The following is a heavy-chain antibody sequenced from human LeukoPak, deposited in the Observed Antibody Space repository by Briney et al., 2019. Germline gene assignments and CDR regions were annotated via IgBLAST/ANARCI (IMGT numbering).Heavy chain of an antibody. J-gene: IGHJ4*02. CDR2: IYSSGST. CDR1: GGSISNYY. CDR3: ARWGSIAAARFDY. Sequence: SETLSPTCTVSGGSISNYYWSWIRQPPGKGLEWIGYIYSSGSTNFNPSLKGRVTISVDTSKNHFSLNLSSVTAADTAVYYCARWGSIAAARFDYWAREPWSPSPQ. V-gene: IGHV4-59*01. D-gene: IGHD6-13*01.